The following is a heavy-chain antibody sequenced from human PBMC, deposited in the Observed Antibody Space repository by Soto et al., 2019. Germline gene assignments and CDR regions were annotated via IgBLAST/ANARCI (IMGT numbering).Heavy chain of an antibody. Sequence: GGSLRLSCAASGFTFSSYAMSWVRQAPGKGLEWVSAISGSGGSTYYADSVKGRFTISRDNSKNTLYLQMNSLRAEDTAVYYCAKLVATRRCTNGVCTRDYYYYMDVWGKGTTVTVSS. J-gene: IGHJ6*03. CDR1: GFTFSSYA. CDR3: AKLVATRRCTNGVCTRDYYYYMDV. D-gene: IGHD2-8*01. CDR2: ISGSGGST. V-gene: IGHV3-23*01.